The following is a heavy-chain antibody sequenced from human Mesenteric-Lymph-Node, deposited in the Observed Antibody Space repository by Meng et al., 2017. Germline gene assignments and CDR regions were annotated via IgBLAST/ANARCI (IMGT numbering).Heavy chain of an antibody. V-gene: IGHV3-7*01. CDR3: TKDGSGWSAY. CDR2: IKEDGSEE. CDR1: GFSFSSYW. D-gene: IGHD6-19*01. J-gene: IGHJ4*02. Sequence: GGSLRLSCAASGFSFSSYWMGWVRQAPGKGLEWVANIKEDGSEEFYRDSVKGRFTISRDNAKSSLYLQMNSLRAEDTAIYYCTKDGSGWSAYWGQGTLVTVSS.